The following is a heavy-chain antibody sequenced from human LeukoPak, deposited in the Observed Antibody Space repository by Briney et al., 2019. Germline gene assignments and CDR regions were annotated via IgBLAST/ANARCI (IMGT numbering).Heavy chain of an antibody. J-gene: IGHJ4*02. CDR2: MNPNSGNT. CDR3: AREGVAARGFDY. Sequence: ASVKVSCKASGYTFTSYDINWVRQATGQGLEWMGWMNPNSGNTGYAQKFQGRVTMTRNTSISTAYMEPSSLRSEDTAVYYCAREGVAARGFDYWDQGTLVTVSS. D-gene: IGHD6-6*01. V-gene: IGHV1-8*01. CDR1: GYTFTSYD.